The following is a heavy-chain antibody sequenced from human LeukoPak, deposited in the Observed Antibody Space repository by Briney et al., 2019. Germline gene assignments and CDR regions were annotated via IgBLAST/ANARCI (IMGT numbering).Heavy chain of an antibody. CDR1: GGSFSGYY. Sequence: PSETLSLTCAVYGGSFSGYYWSWIRQPPGKGLEWIGEINHSGSTNYNPSLKSRVTISVDTSKNQFSLKLSSVTAADTAVYYCAGVSKYSSSWFNYFDYWGQGTLVTVSS. J-gene: IGHJ4*02. CDR3: AGVSKYSSSWFNYFDY. CDR2: INHSGST. V-gene: IGHV4-34*01. D-gene: IGHD6-13*01.